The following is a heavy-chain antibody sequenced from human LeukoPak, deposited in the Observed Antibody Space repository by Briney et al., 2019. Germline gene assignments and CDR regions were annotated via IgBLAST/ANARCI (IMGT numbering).Heavy chain of an antibody. CDR3: ARDQENYFDY. CDR1: GFTFSSHS. CDR2: ISSSSSTI. V-gene: IGHV3-48*01. Sequence: GGSLGLSCAASGFTFSSHSMNWVRQAPGKGLEWVSYISSSSSTIYYADSVKGRFTISRDNAKNSLYLQMNSLRAEDTAVYYCARDQENYFDYWGQGTLVTVSS. J-gene: IGHJ4*02.